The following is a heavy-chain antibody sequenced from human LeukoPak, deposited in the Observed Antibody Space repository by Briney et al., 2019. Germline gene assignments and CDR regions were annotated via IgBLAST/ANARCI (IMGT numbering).Heavy chain of an antibody. D-gene: IGHD3-10*01. J-gene: IGHJ6*02. V-gene: IGHV4-59*12. CDR1: GGSISSYY. CDR3: ERAGGTRYYYYGMEV. Sequence: SETLSLTCNVSGGSISSYYWSWIRQPPGKGLEWIGYVDYSGSTDYNLSLKGRVTISVDTSKNQFSLNLTSVTDADTAVYYCERAGGTRYYYYGMEVWGQGTPVTVSS. CDR2: VDYSGST.